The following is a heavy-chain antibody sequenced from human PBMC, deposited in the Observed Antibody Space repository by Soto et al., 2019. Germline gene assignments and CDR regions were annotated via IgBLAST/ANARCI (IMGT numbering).Heavy chain of an antibody. Sequence: SETLSLTCTVSGGSISSSSYYWGWIRQPPGKGLEWIGSIYYSGSTYYNPSLKSRVTISVDTSKNQFSLKLSSVTAADTAVYYCARHAYSYAFDIWGQGTMVTVSS. CDR1: GGSISSSSYY. J-gene: IGHJ3*02. D-gene: IGHD5-18*01. V-gene: IGHV4-39*01. CDR3: ARHAYSYAFDI. CDR2: IYYSGST.